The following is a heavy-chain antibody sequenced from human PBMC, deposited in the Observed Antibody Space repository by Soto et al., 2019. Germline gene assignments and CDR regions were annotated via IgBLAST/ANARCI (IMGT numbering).Heavy chain of an antibody. CDR2: IYYSGST. J-gene: IGHJ4*02. CDR3: ARHASIRYFFDS. Sequence: SETLSLTCTVSGGSISSSSYYWGWIRQPPGKGLEWIGSIYYSGSTYYNPSLKSRVTISVDTSKNQFSLKLSSVTAADTAVYYCARHASIRYFFDSWGQGTPVTVSA. V-gene: IGHV4-39*01. D-gene: IGHD3-22*01. CDR1: GGSISSSSYY.